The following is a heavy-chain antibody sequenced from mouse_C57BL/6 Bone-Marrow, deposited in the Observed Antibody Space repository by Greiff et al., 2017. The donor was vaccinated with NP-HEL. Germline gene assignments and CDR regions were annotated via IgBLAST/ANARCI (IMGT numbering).Heavy chain of an antibody. V-gene: IGHV7-3*01. Sequence: EVKVVESGGGLVQPGGSLSLSCAASGFTFTDYYMSWVRQPPGKALEWLGFIRNKANGYTTEYSASVKGRFTISRDKSQSILYLQRNALRAEDSATYYCARYSGLRYWYFDVWGTGTTVTVSS. CDR2: IRNKANGYTT. CDR1: GFTFTDYY. CDR3: ARYSGLRYWYFDV. J-gene: IGHJ1*03. D-gene: IGHD2-2*01.